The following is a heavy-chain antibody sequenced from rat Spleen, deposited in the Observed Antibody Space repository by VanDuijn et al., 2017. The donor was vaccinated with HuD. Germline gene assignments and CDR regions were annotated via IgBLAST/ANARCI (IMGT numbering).Heavy chain of an antibody. D-gene: IGHD1-9*01. Sequence: EVQLVESGGGLVQPGRSLKLSCAASGFTFSDYGMAWVRQAPTKGLEGVATISYGDTSGHSSTYYRDSVKGRFTISRDKAKSTLYLQMDSLRSEDTATYYCTTGPYYGYTYWFAYWGQGTLVTVSS. CDR3: TTGPYYGYTYWFAY. CDR1: GFTFSDYG. CDR2: ISYGDTSGHSST. V-gene: IGHV5-29*01. J-gene: IGHJ3*01.